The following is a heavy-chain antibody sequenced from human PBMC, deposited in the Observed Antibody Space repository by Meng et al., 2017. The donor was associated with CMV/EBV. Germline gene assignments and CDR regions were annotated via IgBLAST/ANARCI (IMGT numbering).Heavy chain of an antibody. Sequence: ASVKVSCKASGYTFASYGISWVRQAPGQGLEWMGWISAYNGNTNYAQKLQGRVTMTTDTSTSTAYMELRSLRSDDTAVYYCARHHGSIAVAGTPPYSDYYYGMDVWGQGTTVTASS. CDR3: ARHHGSIAVAGTPPYSDYYYGMDV. CDR1: GYTFASYG. V-gene: IGHV1-18*01. J-gene: IGHJ6*02. D-gene: IGHD6-19*01. CDR2: ISAYNGNT.